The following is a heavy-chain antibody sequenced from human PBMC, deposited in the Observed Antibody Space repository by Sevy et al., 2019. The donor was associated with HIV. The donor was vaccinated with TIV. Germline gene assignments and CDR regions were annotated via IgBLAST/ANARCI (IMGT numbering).Heavy chain of an antibody. D-gene: IGHD3-22*01. CDR3: ATTKDYYDSSGYPFDY. CDR2: FDPEDGDPEDGKT. Sequence: ASVKVSCKVSGYTLNEFSMHWVRQAPGKGLEWMTTFDPEDGDPEDGKTIYAQKFPGRVTVTEDTSTDTAYMELSSLRSEDTAVYYCATTKDYYDSSGYPFDYWGQGTLVTVSS. CDR1: GYTLNEFS. V-gene: IGHV1-24*01. J-gene: IGHJ4*02.